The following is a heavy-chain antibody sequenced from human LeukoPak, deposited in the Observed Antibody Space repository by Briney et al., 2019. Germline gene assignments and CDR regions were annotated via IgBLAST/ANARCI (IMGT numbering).Heavy chain of an antibody. CDR1: GFSFRNYG. V-gene: IGHV3-30*18. Sequence: GGSLRLSCAASGFSFRNYGIHWVRQAPGKGLEWVAVISYDGSNKYYADSVKGRFTISRDNSKNTLYLQMNSLRAEDTAVYYCAKDSEWERGPGRYFDLWGRGTLVTVSS. CDR2: ISYDGSNK. D-gene: IGHD1-26*01. CDR3: AKDSEWERGPGRYFDL. J-gene: IGHJ2*01.